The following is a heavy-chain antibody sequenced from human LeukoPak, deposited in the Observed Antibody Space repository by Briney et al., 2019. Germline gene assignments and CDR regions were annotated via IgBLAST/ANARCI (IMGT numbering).Heavy chain of an antibody. CDR2: IKEDGSEK. Sequence: GGSLRLSCAASGFTFSNYWMSWVRQAPGKGLEWVANIKEDGSEKYYVDSVEGRFTISRDNAKNSLYLQMSSLSPEDTALYYCAGGTGWLIDSWGQGTLVTVSS. CDR3: AGGTGWLIDS. D-gene: IGHD3-9*01. J-gene: IGHJ4*02. V-gene: IGHV3-7*01. CDR1: GFTFSNYW.